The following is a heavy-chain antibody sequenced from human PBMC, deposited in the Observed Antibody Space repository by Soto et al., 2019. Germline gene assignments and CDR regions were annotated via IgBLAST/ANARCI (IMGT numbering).Heavy chain of an antibody. Sequence: ASVKVSCKASGYTFTSDAMHWVRQAPGQRLEWMGWINAGNGNTKYSQKLQGRVTMTTDTSTSTAYMELRSLRSDDTAVYYCARKRGVGAAASYYGMDVWGQGTTVTVSS. CDR3: ARKRGVGAAASYYGMDV. D-gene: IGHD1-26*01. V-gene: IGHV1-3*01. CDR2: INAGNGNT. CDR1: GYTFTSDA. J-gene: IGHJ6*02.